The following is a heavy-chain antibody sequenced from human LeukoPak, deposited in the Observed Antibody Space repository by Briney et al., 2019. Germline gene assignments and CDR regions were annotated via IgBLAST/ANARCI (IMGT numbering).Heavy chain of an antibody. Sequence: PSETLSLTCTVSGGSISSSSYYWSWIRQPPGKGLEWIGYIYYSGSTYYNPSLKSRVTISVDTSKNQFSLRLSSVTAADTAVYYCARAPRGDLRSGSYFDYWGQGTLVTVSS. J-gene: IGHJ4*02. D-gene: IGHD5/OR15-5a*01. V-gene: IGHV4-30-4*01. CDR3: ARAPRGDLRSGSYFDY. CDR2: IYYSGST. CDR1: GGSISSSSYY.